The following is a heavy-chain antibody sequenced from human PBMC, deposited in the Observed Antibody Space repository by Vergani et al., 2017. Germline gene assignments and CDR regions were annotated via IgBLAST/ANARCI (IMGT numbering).Heavy chain of an antibody. CDR1: GFTFSSYA. D-gene: IGHD3-10*01. CDR2: ISGSGGST. CDR3: AKDYYGSGSYHYYYYYMDV. J-gene: IGHJ6*03. V-gene: IGHV3-23*01. Sequence: EVQLLESGGGLVQPGGSLRLSCAASGFTFSSYAMSWVRQAPGKGLEWVSAISGSGGSTYYADSVKGRFTISRDNSKNTLYLQMNSLRAEDTAVYYCAKDYYGSGSYHYYYYYMDVWGKGTTVTVSS.